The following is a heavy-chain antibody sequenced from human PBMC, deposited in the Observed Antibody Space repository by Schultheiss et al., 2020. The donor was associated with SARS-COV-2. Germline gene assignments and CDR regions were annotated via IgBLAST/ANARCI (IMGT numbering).Heavy chain of an antibody. CDR3: AREGDSSGYYYPIDY. Sequence: TLSLTCTVSGGSISSYYWSWIRQPPGKGLEWIGYIYYSGSTNYNPSLKSRVTISVDTSKNQFSLKLSSVTAADTAVYYCAREGDSSGYYYPIDYWGQGTLVTVSS. V-gene: IGHV4-59*01. D-gene: IGHD3-22*01. J-gene: IGHJ4*02. CDR1: GGSISSYY. CDR2: IYYSGST.